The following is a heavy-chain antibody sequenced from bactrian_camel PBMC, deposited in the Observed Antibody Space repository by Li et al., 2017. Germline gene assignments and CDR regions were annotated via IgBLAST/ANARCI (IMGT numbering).Heavy chain of an antibody. CDR2: INTVGGST. D-gene: IGHD5*01. CDR1: ESTYRSIC. CDR3: ATEGAWVGYFGY. V-gene: IGHV3S54*01. Sequence: QVQLVESGGGSVQAGGSLTLSCTASESTYRSICMAWYRQIPGKERELVALINTVGGSTPYYADSVKGRFTISRDNAKNTVYLQMNSLKSEDTALYYCATEGAWVGYFGYWGQGTQVTVS. J-gene: IGHJ6*01.